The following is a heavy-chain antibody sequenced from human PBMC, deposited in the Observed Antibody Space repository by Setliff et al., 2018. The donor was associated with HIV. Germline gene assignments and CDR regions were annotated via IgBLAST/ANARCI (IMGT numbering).Heavy chain of an antibody. V-gene: IGHV3-74*01. J-gene: IGHJ6*03. D-gene: IGHD2-21*01. CDR2: INGNGAST. Sequence: GGSLRLSCTASGFTFSNHWMHWVRQVPGEGLIRASRINGNGASTNYAASVQGRFIISRDNPKNTPYLQINSVRADEAAVYFCARGLPSDSRHPLRYYYYYYYIDVWGKGTTVTVSS. CDR1: GFTFSNHW. CDR3: ARGLPSDSRHPLRYYYYYYYIDV.